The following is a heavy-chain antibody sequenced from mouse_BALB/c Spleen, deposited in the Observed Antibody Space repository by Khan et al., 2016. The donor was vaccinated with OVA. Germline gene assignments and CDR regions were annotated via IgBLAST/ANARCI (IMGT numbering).Heavy chain of an antibody. D-gene: IGHD1-2*01. CDR1: GYSITSGYG. CDR2: IRYSGST. CDR3: ARTARIKY. J-gene: IGHJ2*01. V-gene: IGHV3-1*02. Sequence: EVQLVESGPGLVKPSQSLSLTCTVTGYSITSGYGWNWIRQFPGNKLEWMGFIRYSGSTNYNPSLKSRISITRHTSKNQFFLQLNSVTTEDTATYYCARTARIKYWGQGTTLTVSA.